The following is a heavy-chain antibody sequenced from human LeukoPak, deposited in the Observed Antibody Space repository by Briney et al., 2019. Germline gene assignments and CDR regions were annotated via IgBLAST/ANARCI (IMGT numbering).Heavy chain of an antibody. V-gene: IGHV3-48*01. CDR3: ARDKDYDFSVWFDP. CDR1: GFTFGSYS. Sequence: GGSLRLSCAASGFTFGSYSMNWVRQAPGKGLEWVSYISGSSNTIYYADSVKGRFTISRDNAKNSLYLQMNSLRAEDTAVYYCARDKDYDFSVWFDPWGQGTLVTVSS. J-gene: IGHJ5*02. CDR2: ISGSSNTI. D-gene: IGHD3-3*01.